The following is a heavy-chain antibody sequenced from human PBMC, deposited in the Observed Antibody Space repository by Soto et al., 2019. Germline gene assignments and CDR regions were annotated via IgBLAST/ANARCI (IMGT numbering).Heavy chain of an antibody. J-gene: IGHJ6*02. D-gene: IGHD3-3*01. CDR2: VTASGGRA. V-gene: IGHV3-23*01. CDR1: GFTLDTFV. CDR3: AVHLGQNYYTMDV. Sequence: EVQLLESGGGWAQRGGSLRLSCAASGFTLDTFVMSWVRQVAGKGLEWVSTVTASGGRAYYADSVKGRFTISRDNSKNTLYLQMSSLGVEDTALYYCAVHLGQNYYTMDVWGLGTTVTVAS.